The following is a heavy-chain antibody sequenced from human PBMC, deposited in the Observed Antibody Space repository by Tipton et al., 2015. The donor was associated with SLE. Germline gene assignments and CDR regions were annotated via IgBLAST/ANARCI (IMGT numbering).Heavy chain of an antibody. CDR2: ISDSGST. V-gene: IGHV4-39*07. J-gene: IGHJ6*03. D-gene: IGHD3-3*01. CDR3: ARDRRFLESFRAYYYMDV. CDR1: GASIRSTTFY. Sequence: TLSLTCTVSGASIRSTTFYWGWIRQPPGKGLEWIGSISDSGSTHYNPSLKSRVTISVDTSKNQLSLKVSSVTAADTAVYYCARDRRFLESFRAYYYMDVWGKGTTVTVSS.